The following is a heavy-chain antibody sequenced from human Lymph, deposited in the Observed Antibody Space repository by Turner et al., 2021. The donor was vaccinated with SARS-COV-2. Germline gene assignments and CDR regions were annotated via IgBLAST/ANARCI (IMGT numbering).Heavy chain of an antibody. CDR2: SSGSGGST. D-gene: IGHD3-22*01. V-gene: IGHV3-23*01. CDR3: AKNEMSMIVVAITLFDY. J-gene: IGHJ4*02. CDR1: GLTFSSSA. Sequence: EVQLLESGGGLVQPGGSLRLSCAASGLTFSSSAMSWVRQAPGKGLEWVSISSGSGGSTNYADSVKGRLTISRDNSKNTLYLQMNSLRAEDTAVYYCAKNEMSMIVVAITLFDYWGQGTLVTVSS.